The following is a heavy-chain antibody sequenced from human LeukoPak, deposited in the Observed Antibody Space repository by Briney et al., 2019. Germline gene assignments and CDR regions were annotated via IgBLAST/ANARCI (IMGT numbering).Heavy chain of an antibody. J-gene: IGHJ4*02. CDR2: INAGNGNT. CDR1: GYTFTSYA. D-gene: IGHD3-10*01. Sequence: ASAKVSCKASGYTFTSYAMHWVRQAPGQRLEWMGWINAGNGNTKYSQKFQGRVTITRDTSASTAYMELSSLRSEDTAVYYCARRPRWFGEKGFDYWGQGTLVTVSS. V-gene: IGHV1-3*01. CDR3: ARRPRWFGEKGFDY.